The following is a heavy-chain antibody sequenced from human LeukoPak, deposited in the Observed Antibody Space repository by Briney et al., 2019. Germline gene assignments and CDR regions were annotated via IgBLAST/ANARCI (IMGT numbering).Heavy chain of an antibody. CDR1: GGSITIGAW. J-gene: IGHJ3*01. V-gene: IGHV4-4*02. CDR3: ARGPRK. CDR2: VYYSGSP. Sequence: SETLSLTCAVSGGSITIGAWWTWVRQPPGQGLEWIGEVYYSGSPNYNSSLKSRVTISLDKTKNQFLLNLTSVTAADTAVYYCARGPRKWGQGTMVTVSS.